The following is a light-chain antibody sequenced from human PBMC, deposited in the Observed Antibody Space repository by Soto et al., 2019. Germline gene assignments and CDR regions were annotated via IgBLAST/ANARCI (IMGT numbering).Light chain of an antibody. CDR2: RAS. CDR1: QTISDW. Sequence: DNNMTLSPSSLTASIGDRVTFTCRASQTISDWLAWYQHKPGQAPKVLIDRASTLQSGVPSRFRGSGSGTEFTLTISSLQPDDFATYYCQQYNTYIPAFGQGTRWIS. CDR3: QQYNTYIPA. J-gene: IGKJ1*01. V-gene: IGKV1-5*03.